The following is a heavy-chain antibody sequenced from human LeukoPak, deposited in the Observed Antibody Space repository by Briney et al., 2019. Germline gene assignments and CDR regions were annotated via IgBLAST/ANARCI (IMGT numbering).Heavy chain of an antibody. J-gene: IGHJ4*02. D-gene: IGHD4-17*01. Sequence: GGSLRFSCAASGFTVSSNYMSWVRQAPGKGLEWVSVIYSGGSTYYADSVKGRFTISRDNSKNTLYLQMNSLRAEDTAVYYCARDNGDYAFDYWGQGTLVTVSS. CDR1: GFTVSSNY. CDR3: ARDNGDYAFDY. CDR2: IYSGGST. V-gene: IGHV3-53*01.